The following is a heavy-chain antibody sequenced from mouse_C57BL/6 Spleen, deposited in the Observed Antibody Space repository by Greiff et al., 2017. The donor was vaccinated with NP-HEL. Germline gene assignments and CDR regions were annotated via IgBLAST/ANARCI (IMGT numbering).Heavy chain of an antibody. CDR3: ARRRDYDYGDYAMDY. Sequence: EVHLVESGGDLVKPGGSLKLSCAASGFTFSSYGMSWVRQTPDKRLEWVATISSGGSYTYYPDSVKGRFTISRDNAKNTLYLQMSSLKSEDTAMYYCARRRDYDYGDYAMDYWGQGTSVTVSS. CDR1: GFTFSSYG. CDR2: ISSGGSYT. D-gene: IGHD2-4*01. J-gene: IGHJ4*01. V-gene: IGHV5-6*01.